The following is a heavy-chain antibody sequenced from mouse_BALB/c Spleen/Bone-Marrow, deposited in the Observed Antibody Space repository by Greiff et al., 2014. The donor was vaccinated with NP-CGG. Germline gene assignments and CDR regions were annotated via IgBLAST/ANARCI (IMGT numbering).Heavy chain of an antibody. CDR3: ARGGISVDY. CDR1: GYAFSGYW. J-gene: IGHJ2*01. V-gene: IGHV1-80*01. Sequence: QVQLQQSGAELVRPGSSVKISCKASGYAFSGYWMNWVKQRPGQGLEWIGQIYPGDGDTDYNGKFKGKATLTADKSSSTAYMQLRSLTSEDSAVYFCARGGISVDYWGQGTTLTVSS. CDR2: IYPGDGDT.